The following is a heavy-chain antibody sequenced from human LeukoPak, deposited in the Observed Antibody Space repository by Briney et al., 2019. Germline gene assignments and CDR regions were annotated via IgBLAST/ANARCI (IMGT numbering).Heavy chain of an antibody. J-gene: IGHJ3*02. Sequence: PSGTLSLTCAVSGGSISSSTWWTWVRQPPGKGLEWIGEIYHSGSTNYNPSLKSRVTISVDKSKNQFSLNLSSVTAADTAVYYCTRRAGTDSNGAFDTWGQGTMVTVSS. V-gene: IGHV4-4*02. D-gene: IGHD6-19*01. CDR3: TRRAGTDSNGAFDT. CDR2: IYHSGST. CDR1: GGSISSSTW.